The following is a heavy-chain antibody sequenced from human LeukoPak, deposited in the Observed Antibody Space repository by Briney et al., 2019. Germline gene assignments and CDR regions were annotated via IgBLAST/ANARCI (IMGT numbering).Heavy chain of an antibody. D-gene: IGHD3-16*01. CDR1: GFTFSDSW. CDR2: MNQDGSAK. CDR3: ATYTHWVAGDV. J-gene: IGHJ6*02. Sequence: GGSLGLSGAASGFTFSDSWMSWVRQAPGKGLEWVANMNQDGSAKGYVDSVKGRFTISRDNARNSLYLQMSSLRPEDTAVYYCATYTHWVAGDVWGQGTTVTVSS. V-gene: IGHV3-7*01.